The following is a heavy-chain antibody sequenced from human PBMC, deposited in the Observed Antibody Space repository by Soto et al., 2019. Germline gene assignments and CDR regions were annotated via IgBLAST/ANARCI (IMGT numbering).Heavy chain of an antibody. CDR3: ARGYCSGGSCFQTYWYFDL. CDR1: GGTFSSYA. D-gene: IGHD2-15*01. CDR2: IIPIFGTA. J-gene: IGHJ2*01. V-gene: IGHV1-69*13. Sequence: SVKVSCKASGGTFSSYAISWVRQAPGQGLEWMGGIIPIFGTANYAQKFQGRVTITADESTSTAYMELSSLRSEDTAVYYCARGYCSGGSCFQTYWYFDLWGRGTPVTVSS.